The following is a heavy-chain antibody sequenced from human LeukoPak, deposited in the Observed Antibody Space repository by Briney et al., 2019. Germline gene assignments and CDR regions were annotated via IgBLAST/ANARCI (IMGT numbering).Heavy chain of an antibody. J-gene: IGHJ4*02. CDR1: GFTFSSYW. Sequence: GGSLRLSCAASGFTFSSYWMHWVRQAPGKGLEWVSFIDGSGGSTYYAESVKGRFTISRDNSKNTLFLQMNSLRADDTAVYYCAKRTGGGDFDYWGQGTLVTVSS. V-gene: IGHV3-23*01. CDR3: AKRTGGGDFDY. CDR2: IDGSGGST. D-gene: IGHD3-16*01.